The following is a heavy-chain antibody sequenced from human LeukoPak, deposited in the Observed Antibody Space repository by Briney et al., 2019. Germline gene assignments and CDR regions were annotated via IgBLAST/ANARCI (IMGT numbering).Heavy chain of an antibody. CDR3: AREVVGQLVRIFDY. Sequence: SQTLSLTCTVSGGSISSGGYYWSWIRQHPGKGLEWIGYIYYSGSTYYNPSLESRVTISVDTSKNQFSLKLSSVTAADTAVYYCAREVVGQLVRIFDYWGQGTLVTVSS. CDR1: GGSISSGGYY. J-gene: IGHJ4*02. V-gene: IGHV4-31*03. D-gene: IGHD6-6*01. CDR2: IYYSGST.